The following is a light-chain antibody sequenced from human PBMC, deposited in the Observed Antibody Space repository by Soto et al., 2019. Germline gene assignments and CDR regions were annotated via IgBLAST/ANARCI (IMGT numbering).Light chain of an antibody. CDR2: EVS. CDR3: SPYAGSNNYV. Sequence: QSVLTQPPSASGSPGQSVTISCTGTSSDVGGYNYVSWYQQHPGKAPKLMIYEVSKRPSGVPDRFSGSKSGNTASLTVSGLQAEDEADYYCSPYAGSNNYVFGTGTEVTVL. V-gene: IGLV2-8*01. J-gene: IGLJ1*01. CDR1: SSDVGGYNY.